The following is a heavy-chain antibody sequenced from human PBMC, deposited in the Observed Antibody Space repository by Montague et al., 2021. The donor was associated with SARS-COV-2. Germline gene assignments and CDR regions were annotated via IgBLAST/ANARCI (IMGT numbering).Heavy chain of an antibody. CDR1: GFTFSSYS. CDR2: ISYDGSNK. J-gene: IGHJ6*02. V-gene: IGHV3-30*03. CDR3: ARDREITMVRGAPLYGMDV. Sequence: SLRLSCAASGFTFSSYSMNWVRQAPGKGLEWVAVISYDGSNKYYADSVKGRFTISRDNSKNTLYLQMNSLRAEDTAVYYCARDREITMVRGAPLYGMDVWGQRTTVTVSS. D-gene: IGHD3-10*01.